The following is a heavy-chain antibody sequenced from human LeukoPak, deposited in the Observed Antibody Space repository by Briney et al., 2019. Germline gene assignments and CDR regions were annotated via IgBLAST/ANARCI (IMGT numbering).Heavy chain of an antibody. D-gene: IGHD4-17*01. CDR2: IGGNGSTI. CDR1: GFTFSSYS. J-gene: IGHJ5*01. CDR3: AGARNYGDSPPDS. Sequence: PGGSLRLSCAASGFTFSSYSMNWVRQAPGKGLEWVSHIGGNGSTIYYADSVKGRFTISRNNAKKLLYLQMSNLRAEDTAVYYLAGARNYGDSPPDSWGQGTLFTVS. V-gene: IGHV3-48*01.